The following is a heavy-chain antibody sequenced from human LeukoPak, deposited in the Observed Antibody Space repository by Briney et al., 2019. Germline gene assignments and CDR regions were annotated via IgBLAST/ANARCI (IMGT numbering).Heavy chain of an antibody. D-gene: IGHD1-1*01. Sequence: GGSLRLSCAASGFTFSGYWMSWVRQAPGKGLEWVANIKPDGSEKYYVDSVKGRFTISRENAKNSLYLQMNSLRAEDTAVYYCARDRVQLWSHDYWGQGTLVTVSS. CDR1: GFTFSGYW. CDR2: IKPDGSEK. CDR3: ARDRVQLWSHDY. V-gene: IGHV3-7*04. J-gene: IGHJ4*02.